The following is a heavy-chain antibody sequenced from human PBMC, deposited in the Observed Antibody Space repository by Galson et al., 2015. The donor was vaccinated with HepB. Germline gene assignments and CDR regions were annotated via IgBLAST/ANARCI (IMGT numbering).Heavy chain of an antibody. CDR1: GFTFSSYA. CDR2: ISGRGGST. J-gene: IGHJ5*02. CDR3: AKNPTVTEGWFDP. V-gene: IGHV3-23*01. D-gene: IGHD4-17*01. Sequence: SLRLSCAASGFTFSSYAMSWVRQAPGKGLEWVSAISGRGGSTYYADSVKGRFTISRDNSKNTLYLQMNSLRAEDTAVYYCAKNPTVTEGWFDPRGQGTLVTVSS.